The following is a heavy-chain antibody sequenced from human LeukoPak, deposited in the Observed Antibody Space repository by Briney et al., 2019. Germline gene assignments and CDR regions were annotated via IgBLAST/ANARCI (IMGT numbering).Heavy chain of an antibody. CDR3: ARHRRIAVAVDAFDI. Sequence: GGSLRLSCAASGFTFSSYSMNWVRQAPGKGLEWVSSISSSSSYIYYADSVKGRFTISRDNAKNSLYLQMNSLRAEDTAVYYCARHRRIAVAVDAFDIWGQGTMVTVSS. CDR1: GFTFSSYS. J-gene: IGHJ3*02. D-gene: IGHD6-19*01. CDR2: ISSSSSYI. V-gene: IGHV3-21*01.